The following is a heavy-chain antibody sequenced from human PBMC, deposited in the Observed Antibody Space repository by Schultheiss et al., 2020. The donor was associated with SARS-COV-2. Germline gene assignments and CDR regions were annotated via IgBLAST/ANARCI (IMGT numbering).Heavy chain of an antibody. CDR3: ARDGCSCGSCRHDY. CDR1: GFTFGDYA. D-gene: IGHD2-15*01. J-gene: IGHJ4*02. V-gene: IGHV3-64*01. Sequence: GESLKISCTASGFTFGDYAMSWVRQAPGKGLEYVSAISSNGGSTYYANSVKGRFTISRDNSKNTLYLQMGSLRAEDMAVYYCARDGCSCGSCRHDYWGQGTLVTVSS. CDR2: ISSNGGST.